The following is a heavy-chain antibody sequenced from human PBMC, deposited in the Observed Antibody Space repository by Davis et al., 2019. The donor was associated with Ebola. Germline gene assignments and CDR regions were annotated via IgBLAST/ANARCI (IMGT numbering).Heavy chain of an antibody. J-gene: IGHJ4*02. V-gene: IGHV4-59*12. D-gene: IGHD2-2*01. CDR1: GGSISSYY. CDR3: ASILEVPAASGTLDY. Sequence: PSETLSLTCTVFGGSISSYYWSWIRQHPGKGLEWIGEIYHSGSTNYNPSLKSRVTISVDKSKNQFSLKLSSVTAADTAVYYCASILEVPAASGTLDYWGQGTLVTVSS. CDR2: IYHSGST.